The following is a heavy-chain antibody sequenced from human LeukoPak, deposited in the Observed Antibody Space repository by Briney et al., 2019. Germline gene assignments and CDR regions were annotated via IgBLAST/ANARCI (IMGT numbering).Heavy chain of an antibody. CDR3: ARDLFYDY. J-gene: IGHJ4*02. D-gene: IGHD2-21*01. CDR1: GFTFSSYA. CDR2: ISGSGGST. V-gene: IGHV3-23*01. Sequence: GGSLRLSCAASGFTFSSYAMSWVRQAPGKGLEWVSGISGSGGSTYYADSVKGRLIISRDNAKNSLYLQMNSLRDEDTAVYYCARDLFYDYWGQGTLVTVSS.